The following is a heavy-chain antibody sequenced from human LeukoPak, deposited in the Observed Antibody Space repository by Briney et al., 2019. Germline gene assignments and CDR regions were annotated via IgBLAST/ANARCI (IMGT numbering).Heavy chain of an antibody. J-gene: IGHJ4*02. CDR2: ISYDGSNK. CDR1: GFTFSSYA. Sequence: GRSLRLSCAASGFTFSSYAMHWVRQAPGKGLEWVAVISYDGSNKYYADSVKGRFTISRDNSKNTLYLQMNSLRAEDTAVYYCARHVQYSWDFDYWGQGTLVTVSS. V-gene: IGHV3-30*04. CDR3: ARHVQYSWDFDY. D-gene: IGHD5-18*01.